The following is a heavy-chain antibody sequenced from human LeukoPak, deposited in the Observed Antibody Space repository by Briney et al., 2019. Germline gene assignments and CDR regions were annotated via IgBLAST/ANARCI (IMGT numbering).Heavy chain of an antibody. CDR1: GYTFTDYY. CDR2: INPNSGGT. V-gene: IGHV1-2*02. Sequence: ASVKVSCKASGYTFTDYYIHWVRQAPGQGLEWMGWINPNSGGTHYAQKFQGRVILTRDTSISTAYMELSRVTYDDTAVYYCARGDGDGPARRAFDIWGQGTMVTVSS. D-gene: IGHD7-27*01. J-gene: IGHJ3*02. CDR3: ARGDGDGPARRAFDI.